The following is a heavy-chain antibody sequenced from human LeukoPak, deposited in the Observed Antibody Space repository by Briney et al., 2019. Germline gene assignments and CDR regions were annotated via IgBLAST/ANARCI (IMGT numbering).Heavy chain of an antibody. CDR1: GGSISSSSYY. D-gene: IGHD5-18*01. CDR3: ARDVLGGYSYGSPQPYYMDV. J-gene: IGHJ6*03. CDR2: IYTSGST. Sequence: SETLSLTCTVSGGSISSSSYYWSWIRQPAGKGLEWIGRIYTSGSTNYTPSLKSRVTISVDTSKNQFSLKLSSVTAADTAVYYCARDVLGGYSYGSPQPYYMDVWGKGTTVTVSS. V-gene: IGHV4-61*02.